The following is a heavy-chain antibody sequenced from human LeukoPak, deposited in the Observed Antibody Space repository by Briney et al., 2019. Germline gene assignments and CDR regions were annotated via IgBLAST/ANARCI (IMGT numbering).Heavy chain of an antibody. J-gene: IGHJ4*02. CDR1: GGSISSSSYY. CDR2: IYHSGST. CDR3: ARGPFGELFLAPFDY. V-gene: IGHV4-39*07. Sequence: SETLSLTCTVSGGSISSSSYYWGWIRQPPGKGLEWIGSIYHSGSTYYNPSLKSRVTISVDTSKNQFSLKLSSVTAADTAVYYCARGPFGELFLAPFDYWGQGTLVTVSS. D-gene: IGHD3-10*01.